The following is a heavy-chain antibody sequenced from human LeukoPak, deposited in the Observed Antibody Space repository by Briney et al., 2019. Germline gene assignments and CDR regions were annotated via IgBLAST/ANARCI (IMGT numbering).Heavy chain of an antibody. D-gene: IGHD3-9*01. CDR1: GFTFGDYA. CDR2: IRSKAYGGTT. V-gene: IGHV3-49*04. CDR3: TRDSHYDILTGWARAFDI. Sequence: GGSLRLSCTASGFTFGDYAMSWVRQAPGKGLEWVGFIRSKAYGGTTEYAASVKGRFTISRDDSKSIAYLQMNSLKTEDTAVYYCTRDSHYDILTGWARAFDIWGQGTMDTVSS. J-gene: IGHJ3*02.